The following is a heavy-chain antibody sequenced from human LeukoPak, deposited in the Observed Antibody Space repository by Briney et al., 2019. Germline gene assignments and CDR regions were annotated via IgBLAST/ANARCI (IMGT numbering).Heavy chain of an antibody. Sequence: PGGSLRLSCAASGFTFNDYVTYWVRQTPGKGLEWVTLISYDGYDKSYADSVRGRFTISRDNSKNTLYLQMDSLRSEDTAVYYCARDFFPIVDSSWYEIGYWGQGTLVTVSS. D-gene: IGHD6-13*01. CDR2: ISYDGYDK. CDR3: ARDFFPIVDSSWYEIGY. J-gene: IGHJ4*02. V-gene: IGHV3-30-3*01. CDR1: GFTFNDYV.